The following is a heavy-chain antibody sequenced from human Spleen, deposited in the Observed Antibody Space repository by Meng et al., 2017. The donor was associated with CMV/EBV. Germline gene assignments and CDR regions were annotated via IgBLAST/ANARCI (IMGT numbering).Heavy chain of an antibody. CDR2: TSGYNGNT. J-gene: IGHJ4*02. V-gene: IGHV1-18*01. CDR1: GYTFTSHG. CDR3: ARVRFLEWLFHDY. Sequence: ASVKVSCKASGYTFTSHGISWVRQAPGQGLEWMGWTSGYNGNTNYAQKFKGRVTMTTDTSTSTAYMELRSLRSDDTAVYYCARVRFLEWLFHDYWGQGTLVTVSS. D-gene: IGHD3-3*01.